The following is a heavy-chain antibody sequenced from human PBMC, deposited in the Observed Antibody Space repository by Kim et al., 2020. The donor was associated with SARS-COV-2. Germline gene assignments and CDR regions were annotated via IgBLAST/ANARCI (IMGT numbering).Heavy chain of an antibody. CDR1: GGSFSGYY. Sequence: SETLSLTCAVYGGSFSGYYWSWIRQPPGKGLEWIGEINHSGSTNYNPSLKSRVTISVDTSKNQFSLKLSSVTAADTAVYYCARGRSSGLDYWGQGTLVTVSS. J-gene: IGHJ4*02. CDR2: INHSGST. CDR3: ARGRSSGLDY. D-gene: IGHD6-19*01. V-gene: IGHV4-34*01.